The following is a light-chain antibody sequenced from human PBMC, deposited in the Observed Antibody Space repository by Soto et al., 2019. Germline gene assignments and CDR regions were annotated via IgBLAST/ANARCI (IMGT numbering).Light chain of an antibody. J-gene: IGLJ1*01. CDR2: SGN. V-gene: IGLV1-44*01. CDR3: AAWDDSLTGYV. CDR1: SSNIGTNT. Sequence: QPVLTQPPSASGTPGQRVTMSCSGSSSNIGTNTVNWYQQLPGSAPKLLIYSGNQRPSGVPDRFSASKSGTSASLAISGLQSGDEADYYCAAWDDSLTGYVFGPGTKLTVL.